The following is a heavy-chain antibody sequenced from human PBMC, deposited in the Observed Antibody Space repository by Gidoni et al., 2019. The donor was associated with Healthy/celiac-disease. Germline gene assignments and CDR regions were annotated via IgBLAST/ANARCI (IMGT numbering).Heavy chain of an antibody. CDR3: ARDDVLRFLEQRPAPIPGGMDV. CDR1: GFTFSSYE. CDR2: ISSSGSTI. D-gene: IGHD3-3*01. J-gene: IGHJ6*02. V-gene: IGHV3-48*03. Sequence: EVQLVESGGGLVQHGGSLRLSCAASGFTFSSYEMKWVRQAPGKGLEWVSYISSSGSTIYYADSVKGRFTISRDNAKNSLYLQMNSLRAEDTAVYYCARDDVLRFLEQRPAPIPGGMDVWGQGTTVTVSS.